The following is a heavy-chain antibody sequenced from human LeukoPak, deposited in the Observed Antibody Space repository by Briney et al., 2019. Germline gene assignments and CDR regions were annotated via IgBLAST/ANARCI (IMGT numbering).Heavy chain of an antibody. CDR3: ARDLYGDYGNNWFDP. J-gene: IGHJ5*02. CDR1: GFTFSSYS. CDR2: ISSSSSYI. V-gene: IGHV3-21*01. D-gene: IGHD4-17*01. Sequence: GGSLRLSCAASGFTFSSYSMNWVRQAPGKGLEWVSSISSSSSYIYYEDSVKGRFTISRDNAKNSLYLQMNSLRAEDTAVYYCARDLYGDYGNNWFDPWGQGTLVTVSS.